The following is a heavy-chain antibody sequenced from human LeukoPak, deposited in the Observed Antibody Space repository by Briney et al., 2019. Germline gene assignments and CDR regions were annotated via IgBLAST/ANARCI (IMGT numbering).Heavy chain of an antibody. Sequence: GESLKISCKGSGYSFTNYWIGWVRQMPGKGLEWMGVIFPGDSDIRYSPSFQGQVTISADKSISTACLQWSSLKASDTAMYYCASSVWGSYRHFDYWGQGTLVTVSS. D-gene: IGHD3-16*02. CDR3: ASSVWGSYRHFDY. CDR2: IFPGDSDI. J-gene: IGHJ4*02. CDR1: GYSFTNYW. V-gene: IGHV5-51*01.